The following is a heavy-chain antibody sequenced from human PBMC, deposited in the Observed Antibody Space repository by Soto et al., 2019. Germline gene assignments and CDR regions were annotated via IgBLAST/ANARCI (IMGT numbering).Heavy chain of an antibody. CDR1: GFTFSSYA. V-gene: IGHV3-23*01. CDR2: ISGSGGST. CDR3: ANPRWGGYDLFDAFDI. J-gene: IGHJ3*02. D-gene: IGHD5-12*01. Sequence: PGGSLRLSCAASGFTFSSYAMSWVRQAPGKGLEWVSAISGSGGSTYYADSVKGRFTISRDNSKNTLYLQMNSLRAEDTAVYYCANPRWGGYDLFDAFDIWGQGTMVTVSS.